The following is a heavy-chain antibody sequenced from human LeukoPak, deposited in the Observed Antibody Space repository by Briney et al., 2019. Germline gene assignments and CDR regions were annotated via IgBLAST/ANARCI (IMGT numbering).Heavy chain of an antibody. CDR3: ARVKAAAGKYFDY. J-gene: IGHJ4*02. V-gene: IGHV4-59*01. Sequence: SETLSLTCTVSGGSISSYYWSWIRRPPGKGLEWIGYIYYSGSTNYNPSLKSRVTISVDTSKNQFSLKLSSVTAADTAVYYCARVKAAAGKYFDYWGQGTLVTVSS. CDR1: GGSISSYY. CDR2: IYYSGST. D-gene: IGHD6-13*01.